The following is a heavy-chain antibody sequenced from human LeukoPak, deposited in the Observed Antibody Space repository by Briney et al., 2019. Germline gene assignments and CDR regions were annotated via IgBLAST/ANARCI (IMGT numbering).Heavy chain of an antibody. D-gene: IGHD1-26*01. V-gene: IGHV3-74*01. Sequence: PGGSLTLSCAASGLTFSSYCMHWVRQAPGKGLVWLSRINSDGSSTSYAPSLKSRFTISRDNSKNTLYLQMTSLRAEDTAVYYCARDALLNCFDPWGQGTLVTISA. CDR2: INSDGSST. CDR3: ARDALLNCFDP. CDR1: GLTFSSYC. J-gene: IGHJ5*02.